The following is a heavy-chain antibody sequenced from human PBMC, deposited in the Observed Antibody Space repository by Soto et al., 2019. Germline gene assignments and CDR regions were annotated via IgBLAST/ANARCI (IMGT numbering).Heavy chain of an antibody. V-gene: IGHV4-31*03. J-gene: IGHJ3*02. D-gene: IGHD2-15*01. CDR1: GGSISSGDYY. CDR2: MSYSGTT. CDR3: ARYCSGGTCQYAFDI. Sequence: TLSLTCTVSGGSISSGDYYWSWIRQHPGKGLEWIAYMSYSGTTYYNPSLKTRVIISVDTSMNQFSLKLSSVTAADTAVYYCARYCSGGTCQYAFDIWGQGTMVTVSS.